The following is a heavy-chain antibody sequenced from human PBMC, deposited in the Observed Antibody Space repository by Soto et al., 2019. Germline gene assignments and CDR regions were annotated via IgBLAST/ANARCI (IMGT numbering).Heavy chain of an antibody. Sequence: GGSLRLSCAASGFTFSSYSMNWVRQAPGKGLEWVSSISISSSYIYYADSVKGRFTISRDNAKNSLYLQMNSLRAEDTAVYYCARDKFFGSGSYLTYYYYYGMDVWGQGTTVTV. CDR1: GFTFSSYS. J-gene: IGHJ6*02. V-gene: IGHV3-21*01. CDR2: ISISSSYI. CDR3: ARDKFFGSGSYLTYYYYYGMDV. D-gene: IGHD3-10*01.